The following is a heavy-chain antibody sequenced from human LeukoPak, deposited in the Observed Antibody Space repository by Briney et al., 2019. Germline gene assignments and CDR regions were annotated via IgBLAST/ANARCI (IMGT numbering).Heavy chain of an antibody. CDR3: ARESSGYFY. CDR1: GFTFSSYA. J-gene: IGHJ4*02. D-gene: IGHD3-22*01. Sequence: GGSLRLSCAASGFTFSSYAMSWVRQAPGKGLEWVSSISSSSSFRYYADSVKGRFTISRDNAKNSLYLQMNSLRAEDTAVYYCARESSGYFYWGQGTLVTVSS. CDR2: ISSSSSFR. V-gene: IGHV3-21*01.